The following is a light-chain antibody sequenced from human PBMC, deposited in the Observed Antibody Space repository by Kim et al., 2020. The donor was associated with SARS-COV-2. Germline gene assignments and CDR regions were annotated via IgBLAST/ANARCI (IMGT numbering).Light chain of an antibody. CDR3: LQHDRYPLT. CDR1: QGIRNE. J-gene: IGKJ4*01. CDR2: GAY. V-gene: IGKV1-17*01. Sequence: AYIGDRVTITCRASQGIRNELDWYQQRPGKAPKRLIFGAYSLQSGVPSRFSGSGYGTEFTLTISSLQPEDSATYYCLQHDRYPLTFGGGTKVDIK.